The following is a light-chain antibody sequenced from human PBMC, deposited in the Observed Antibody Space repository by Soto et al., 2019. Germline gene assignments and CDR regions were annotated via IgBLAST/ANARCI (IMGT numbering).Light chain of an antibody. CDR3: QQGHSTPYT. CDR1: QNIRNY. CDR2: AAS. Sequence: DIQMTQSPSSLSASVGDRVTITCRASQNIRNYLNWYQQKPGDAPKLLIYAASTLQGAVPSRFSGSGSGTGFPLSISRPQPADFATYHCQQGHSTPYTFGQGTRLEI. V-gene: IGKV1-39*01. J-gene: IGKJ2*01.